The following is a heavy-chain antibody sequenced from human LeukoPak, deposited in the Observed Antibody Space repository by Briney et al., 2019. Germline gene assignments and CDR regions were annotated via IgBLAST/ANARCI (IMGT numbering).Heavy chain of an antibody. Sequence: GGSLRLSCAASGFTFSSYSMDWVRQAPGKGLEWLSSISSSSNYIYYADSLKGRFTISRDNAKNSLYLQMNSLRAEDTAVYYCARSRRDNYYYYYGMDVWGQGTTVTVSS. CDR1: GFTFSSYS. D-gene: IGHD5-24*01. V-gene: IGHV3-21*01. CDR2: ISSSSNYI. CDR3: ARSRRDNYYYYYGMDV. J-gene: IGHJ6*02.